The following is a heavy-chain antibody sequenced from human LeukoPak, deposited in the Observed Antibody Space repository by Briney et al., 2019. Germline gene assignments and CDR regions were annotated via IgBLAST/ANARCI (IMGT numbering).Heavy chain of an antibody. D-gene: IGHD3-22*01. J-gene: IGHJ4*02. CDR1: GFTFSTYT. CDR2: VTLNGRSV. V-gene: IGHV3-48*01. Sequence: GGSLRLSCAASGFTFSTYTLNWVRQAPGKGLEWLSYVTLNGRSVHYADSVKGRFTISRDNAKNSLYLQMNSVRAEDTAVYYCAKEGSSGLDYWGQGTLVTVSS. CDR3: AKEGSSGLDY.